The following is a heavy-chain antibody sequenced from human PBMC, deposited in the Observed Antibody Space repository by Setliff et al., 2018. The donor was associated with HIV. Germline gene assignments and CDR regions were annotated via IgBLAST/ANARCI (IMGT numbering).Heavy chain of an antibody. D-gene: IGHD3-10*01. Sequence: LRLSCAASGFIFSSYAMHWVRQAPGKGLEWVAVMSYDGNNKYYADSVKGRFTISRDNAKNSLFLQMNSLRAEDTAIYYCARLLRGGGDYFDYWGQGTLVTVSS. CDR1: GFIFSSYA. CDR2: MSYDGNNK. CDR3: ARLLRGGGDYFDY. V-gene: IGHV3-30*07. J-gene: IGHJ4*02.